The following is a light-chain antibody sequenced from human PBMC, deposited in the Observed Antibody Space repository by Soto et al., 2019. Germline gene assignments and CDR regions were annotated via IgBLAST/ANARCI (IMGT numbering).Light chain of an antibody. Sequence: EIVWTQSPGTLSLSPGERATLSCRASQSLSTNYLGWFQQKPGQAPRLLIYDISNRATGIPDRFVGSGSGTDFTLYFSALEPEDFAVYFCQQYDTSPLTFGQGTTVEF. CDR2: DIS. CDR3: QQYDTSPLT. V-gene: IGKV3-20*01. J-gene: IGKJ1*01. CDR1: QSLSTNY.